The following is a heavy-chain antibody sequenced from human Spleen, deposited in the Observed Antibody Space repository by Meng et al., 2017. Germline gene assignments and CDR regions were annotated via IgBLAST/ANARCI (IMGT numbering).Heavy chain of an antibody. CDR3: ARDEDISAAGKLFGDY. J-gene: IGHJ4*02. V-gene: IGHV1-2*06. Sequence: QVQVLQSGAEVKKPGASVKVSCKPSGYKFPDYWLHWVRRAPGQGLEWMGRIDPKSGDTHYAQRFQGRVTMTGDTSISTAYMELSGLRSDDTAMYYCARDEDISAAGKLFGDYWGQGTLVTVSS. D-gene: IGHD6-13*01. CDR1: GYKFPDYW. CDR2: IDPKSGDT.